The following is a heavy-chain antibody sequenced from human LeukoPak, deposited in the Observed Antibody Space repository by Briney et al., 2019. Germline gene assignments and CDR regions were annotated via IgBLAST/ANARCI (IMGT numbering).Heavy chain of an antibody. CDR1: GYSISSGYY. CDR2: IYHSGTS. CDR3: ARERVSSDAFDI. V-gene: IGHV4-38-2*02. Sequence: PSETLSLTCTVSGYSISSGYYWGWIRQPPGKGLEWIGSIYHSGTSYYNPSLKSRVTISVDTSKNQFSLKLSSVTAADTAVYYCARERVSSDAFDIWGQGTMVTVSS. D-gene: IGHD5/OR15-5a*01. J-gene: IGHJ3*02.